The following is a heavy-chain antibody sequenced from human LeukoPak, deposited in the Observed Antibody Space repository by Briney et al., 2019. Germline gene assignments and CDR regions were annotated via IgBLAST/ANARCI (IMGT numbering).Heavy chain of an antibody. V-gene: IGHV1-58*01. CDR3: ARYCHLGY. J-gene: IGHJ4*02. Sequence: ASVTVSCKASGFTFTNSAVQWVRQARGQRLEWIGWIVVGSGNTNYAQKFQERVTITRDMSTSTAYMELSSLRSEDTAVYYCARYCHLGYWGQGTLVTVSS. CDR1: GFTFTNSA. D-gene: IGHD2-8*02. CDR2: IVVGSGNT.